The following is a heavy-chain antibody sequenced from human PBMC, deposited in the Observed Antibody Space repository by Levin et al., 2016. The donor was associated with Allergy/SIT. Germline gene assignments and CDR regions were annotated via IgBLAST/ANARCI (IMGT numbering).Heavy chain of an antibody. Sequence: WIRQPPGKGLEWIGDIYDSGSAKYNPSLKSRLTISADTSKNQVSLRLTSVTAADTAVYYCARGPEGGSSYTYFQDWGQGTLVTVSS. D-gene: IGHD1-26*01. CDR2: IYDSGSA. CDR3: ARGPEGGSSYTYFQD. V-gene: IGHV4-59*01. J-gene: IGHJ1*01.